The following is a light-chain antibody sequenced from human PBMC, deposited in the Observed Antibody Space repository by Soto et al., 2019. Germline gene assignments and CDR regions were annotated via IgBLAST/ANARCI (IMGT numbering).Light chain of an antibody. V-gene: IGKV3-11*01. CDR1: QSVSTY. CDR3: QQRRNWPRLA. CDR2: GAS. J-gene: IGKJ4*01. Sequence: EIVLTQSPATLSLSPGERATLSCRASQSVSTYLAWYQQKPGQAPRLLIYGASNRATGIPARFTGSGSGTDFTLPISSLEPEDFAVYYCQQRRNWPRLAFGGGTKV.